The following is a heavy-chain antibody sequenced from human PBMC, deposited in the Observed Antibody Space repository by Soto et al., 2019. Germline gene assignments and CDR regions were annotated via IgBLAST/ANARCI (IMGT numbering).Heavy chain of an antibody. CDR1: GKSVSTFY. V-gene: IGHV4-59*02. CDR2: AYYSGST. CDR3: ARGTDYTQIASYHYGMDV. D-gene: IGHD4-4*01. J-gene: IGHJ6*02. Sequence: SETLSLTCTVSGKSVSTFYWSWIRQPPGKGLEWIGHAYYSGSTNYDPSLKSRVTISVDMSKNQVSLRLTSVTAADTAVYYCARGTDYTQIASYHYGMDVWGQGTSVTVSS.